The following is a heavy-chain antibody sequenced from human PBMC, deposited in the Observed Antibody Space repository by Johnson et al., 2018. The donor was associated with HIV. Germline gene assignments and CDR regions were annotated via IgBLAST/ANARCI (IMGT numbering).Heavy chain of an antibody. Sequence: QVQLVESGGGVVQPGRSLRLSCAASGFTFSSYAMHWVRQAPGKGLEWVAVISYDGSNKYYADSVKGRFTISRDNSKNTLYLQMDSLRAEDTAVYYCARDPLMHGSTFDIWGPGTMVTVSS. CDR3: ARDPLMHGSTFDI. D-gene: IGHD1-26*01. J-gene: IGHJ3*02. CDR1: GFTFSSYA. V-gene: IGHV3-30*04. CDR2: ISYDGSNK.